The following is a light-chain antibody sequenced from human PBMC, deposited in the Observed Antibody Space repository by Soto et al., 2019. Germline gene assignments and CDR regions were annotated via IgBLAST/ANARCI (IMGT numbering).Light chain of an antibody. Sequence: EIVMTQSPATLSVSPGERATLSCRASQSVSSNLAWYQQKPGQAPRLLIYGASTRATGIPARFSGSGSGTEFTLTISSLQSEDCAVYYCQQYNNWTPSTYGQGTRLESK. CDR1: QSVSSN. CDR2: GAS. J-gene: IGKJ5*01. CDR3: QQYNNWTPST. V-gene: IGKV3-15*01.